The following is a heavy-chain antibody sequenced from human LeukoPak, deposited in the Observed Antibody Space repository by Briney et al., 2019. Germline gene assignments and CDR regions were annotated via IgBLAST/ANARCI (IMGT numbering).Heavy chain of an antibody. Sequence: AGGSLRLSCAASGFTFSSYAMSWVCQAPGKGLEWLSAISGSGASTHYADSVRGRFTISRDNSKSTLYLQMNSLRADDTAVYYCTKEDPRFDPWGQGTLVTVSS. CDR2: ISGSGAST. V-gene: IGHV3-23*01. J-gene: IGHJ5*02. CDR3: TKEDPRFDP. CDR1: GFTFSSYA.